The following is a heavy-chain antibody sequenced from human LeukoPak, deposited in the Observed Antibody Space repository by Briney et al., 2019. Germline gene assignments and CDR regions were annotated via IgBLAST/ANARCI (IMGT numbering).Heavy chain of an antibody. CDR1: GGSISSSSYY. V-gene: IGHV4-39*01. CDR2: IYYSGST. Sequence: SETLSLTCTVSGGSISSSSYYWGWIRQPPGKGLEWIGSIYYSGSTYYNPSLKSRVTISVDTSKNQFSLKLSSVTAADTAVYYCARHLSTQLLSGVGWFDPWGQGTLVTVSS. D-gene: IGHD2-2*01. CDR3: ARHLSTQLLSGVGWFDP. J-gene: IGHJ5*02.